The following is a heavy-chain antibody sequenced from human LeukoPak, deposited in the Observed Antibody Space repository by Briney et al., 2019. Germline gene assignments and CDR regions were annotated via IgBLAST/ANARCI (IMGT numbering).Heavy chain of an antibody. CDR1: GYTFTSYG. V-gene: IGHV1-18*01. CDR2: ISAYNGNT. Sequence: ASAKVSCKASGYTFTSYGISWVRQAPGQGLEWMGWISAYNGNTNCVQKLQGRVTMTTDTSTSTAYMELRSLRSDDTAVYYCARAPGGYSSEYLQHWGQGPVVTVSS. CDR3: ARAPGGYSSEYLQH. D-gene: IGHD3-10*01. J-gene: IGHJ1*01.